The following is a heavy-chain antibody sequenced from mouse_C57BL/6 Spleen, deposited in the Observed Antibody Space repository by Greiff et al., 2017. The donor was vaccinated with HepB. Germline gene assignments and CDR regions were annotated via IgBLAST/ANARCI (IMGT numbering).Heavy chain of an antibody. D-gene: IGHD2-4*01. CDR2: IHPNSGST. CDR1: GYTFTSYW. CDR3: ARYGDYDDFDV. V-gene: IGHV1-64*01. J-gene: IGHJ1*03. Sequence: QVQLQQPGAELVKPGASVKLSCKASGYTFTSYWMHWVKQRPGQGLEWIGMIHPNSGSTNYNEKFKSKATLTVDKSSSTAYMQLSSLTSEDSAVYCCARYGDYDDFDVWGTGTTVTVSS.